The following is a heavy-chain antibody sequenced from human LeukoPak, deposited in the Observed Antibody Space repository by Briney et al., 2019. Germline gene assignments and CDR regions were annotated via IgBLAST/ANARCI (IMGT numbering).Heavy chain of an antibody. CDR3: ARALTRSAGYYYGSRTVVFDY. CDR2: VSYDGCNK. J-gene: IGHJ4*02. D-gene: IGHD3-10*01. V-gene: IGHV3-30*14. Sequence: PGGSLRLSCAASGFTFSSYVRHWVRQAPGKGLEWVAVVSYDGCNKYYADSVKGRFTISRDNSKNMLYLQMNSLRAEDTAVYYCARALTRSAGYYYGSRTVVFDYWGQGTLVTVSS. CDR1: GFTFSSYV.